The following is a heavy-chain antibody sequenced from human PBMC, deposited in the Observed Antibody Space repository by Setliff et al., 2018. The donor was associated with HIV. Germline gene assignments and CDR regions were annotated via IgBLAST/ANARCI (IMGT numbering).Heavy chain of an antibody. V-gene: IGHV1-2*06. CDR1: GYTFTDYY. Sequence: GASVKVSCKASGYTFTDYYMHWVRQAPGQGLEWMGRINPNSGGTNYVQKFQGRVTMTRDTSINTAYMELSRLRSDDTAVYYCARGVKGIAATGKYYFDYWGQGTPVTVSS. CDR2: INPNSGGT. D-gene: IGHD6-13*01. J-gene: IGHJ4*02. CDR3: ARGVKGIAATGKYYFDY.